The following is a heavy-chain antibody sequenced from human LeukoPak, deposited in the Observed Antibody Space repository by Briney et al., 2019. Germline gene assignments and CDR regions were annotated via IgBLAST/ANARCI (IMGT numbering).Heavy chain of an antibody. V-gene: IGHV4-4*07. CDR3: AKEGAAAGPDFDL. J-gene: IGHJ4*02. CDR2: FEPSGTT. Sequence: SETLSLTCTVSGASIENHYWSWIRQPAGKGLEWIGRFEPSGTTNNNPSLRSRSTMSVDTSKNQFSLELNSVTAADTAVYYCAKEGAAAGPDFDLWGQGTLVIVSS. D-gene: IGHD6-13*01. CDR1: GASIENHY.